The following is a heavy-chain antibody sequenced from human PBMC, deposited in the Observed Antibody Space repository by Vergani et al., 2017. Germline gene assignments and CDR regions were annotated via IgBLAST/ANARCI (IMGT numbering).Heavy chain of an antibody. Sequence: QVQLVQSGAEVKKPGSSVKVSCKASGGTFSSYAISWVRQAPGQGLEWMGIINPSGGSTSYAQKFQGRVTMTRDTSTSTVYMELSSLRSEDTAVYYCARDRIILLWFGELLTTYGMDVWGQGTTVTVSS. V-gene: IGHV1-46*01. J-gene: IGHJ6*02. D-gene: IGHD3-10*01. CDR1: GGTFSSYA. CDR2: INPSGGST. CDR3: ARDRIILLWFGELLTTYGMDV.